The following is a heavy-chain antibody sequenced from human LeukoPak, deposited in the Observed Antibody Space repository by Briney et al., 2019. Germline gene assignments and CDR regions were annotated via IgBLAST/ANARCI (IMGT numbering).Heavy chain of an antibody. CDR1: GFTFSDYY. V-gene: IGHV3-11*06. J-gene: IGHJ4*02. Sequence: GGSLRLSCAASGFTFSDYYMSWIRQAPGKGLEWVSYISSSSSYIYYADSVRGRFTISRDNAKNSLYLQMNSLRAEDTAVYYCASYDSSGYYPEEFDYWGQGTLVTVSS. CDR2: ISSSSSYI. CDR3: ASYDSSGYYPEEFDY. D-gene: IGHD3-22*01.